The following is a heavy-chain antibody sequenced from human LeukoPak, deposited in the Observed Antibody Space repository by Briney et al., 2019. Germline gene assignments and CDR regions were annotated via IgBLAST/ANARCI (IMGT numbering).Heavy chain of an antibody. Sequence: PGGSLRLSCAASGFTFSTYAMHWVRQAPGKGLEWVAVIWSDSTNKYYADSVRGRFTISRDNSKNTLYLQMSSLRAEDTAMYYCARARLTTVTTFHFDYWGQGTTVTVSS. CDR1: GFTFSTYA. J-gene: IGHJ4*01. CDR3: ARARLTTVTTFHFDY. CDR2: IWSDSTNK. V-gene: IGHV3-33*01. D-gene: IGHD4-17*01.